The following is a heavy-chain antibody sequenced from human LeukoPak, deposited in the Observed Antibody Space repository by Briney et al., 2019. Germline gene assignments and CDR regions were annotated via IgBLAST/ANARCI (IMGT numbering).Heavy chain of an antibody. D-gene: IGHD3-10*01. J-gene: IGHJ4*02. V-gene: IGHV1-18*01. CDR2: ISANDGNT. Sequence: GASVKVSCKASGYTFTSYGISWVRQAPGQGLEWMGWISANDGNTDYPQKLQGRVTMTTDTYTSTAYMELRSLRSDDTAVYYCARESHVTREDYWGQGTLVTVSS. CDR1: GYTFTSYG. CDR3: ARESHVTREDY.